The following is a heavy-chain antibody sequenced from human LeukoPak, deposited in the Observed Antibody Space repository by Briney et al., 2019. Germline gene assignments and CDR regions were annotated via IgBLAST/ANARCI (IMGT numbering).Heavy chain of an antibody. D-gene: IGHD3-22*01. V-gene: IGHV1-8*01. CDR1: GYTFTSYD. Sequence: ASVKVSCKASGYTFTSYDINWVRQATGQGLERMGWMNPNSGNTGYAQKFQGRVTMTRNTSISTAYMELSSLRSEDTAVYYCARGLVVAPRAPPGYWGQGTLVTVSS. J-gene: IGHJ4*02. CDR2: MNPNSGNT. CDR3: ARGLVVAPRAPPGY.